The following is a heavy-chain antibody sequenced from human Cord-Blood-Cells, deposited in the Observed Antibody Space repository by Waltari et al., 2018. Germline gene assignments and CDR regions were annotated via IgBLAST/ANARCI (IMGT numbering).Heavy chain of an antibody. CDR3: ARGWRYCSSTSCYYYYGMDV. CDR2: INQSGST. D-gene: IGHD2-2*01. CDR1: GGSFSGYY. V-gene: IGHV4-34*01. J-gene: IGHJ6*02. Sequence: QVQLQQWGAGLSKPSETLSLTCAVYGGSFSGYYWSWIRQPPGTGLEWIGEINQSGSTNYNPSLKSRVTISVDTSKNQFSLKLSSVTAADTAVYYCARGWRYCSSTSCYYYYGMDVWGQGTTVTVSS.